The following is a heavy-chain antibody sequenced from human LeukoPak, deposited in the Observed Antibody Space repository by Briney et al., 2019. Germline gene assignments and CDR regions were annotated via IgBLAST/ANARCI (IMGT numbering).Heavy chain of an antibody. CDR2: IYTSGST. D-gene: IGHD6-19*01. J-gene: IGHJ6*03. CDR1: GGSISSYY. V-gene: IGHV4-4*07. CDR3: AREPAVAGTFKFYYYYYYMDV. Sequence: PSETLSLTCTVSGGSISSYYWSWIRQPAGKGLEWIGRIYTSGSTNYNPSLKSRVTMSVDTSKNQFSLKLSSVTAADTAVYYCAREPAVAGTFKFYYYYYYMDVWGKGTTVTISS.